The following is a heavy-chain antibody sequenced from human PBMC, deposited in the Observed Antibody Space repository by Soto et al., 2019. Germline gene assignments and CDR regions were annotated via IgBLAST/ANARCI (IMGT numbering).Heavy chain of an antibody. D-gene: IGHD2-15*01. CDR2: ISAYNGNT. J-gene: IGHJ6*02. CDR3: ARDAAVVSPGYYYGMDV. CDR1: VYTFSIYA. V-gene: IGHV1-18*01. Sequence: AAVNVSCKASVYTFSIYAISWVRQAPGQGLEWMGWISAYNGNTNYAQKLQGRVTMTTDTSTSTAYMELRSLRSDDTAVYYCARDAAVVSPGYYYGMDVWGQGTTVTVSS.